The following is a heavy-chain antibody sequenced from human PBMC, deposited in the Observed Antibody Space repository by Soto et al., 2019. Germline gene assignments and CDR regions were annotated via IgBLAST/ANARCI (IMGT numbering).Heavy chain of an antibody. J-gene: IGHJ6*02. V-gene: IGHV5-51*01. CDR2: IYPGDSDT. Sequence: GESLKISCKGSGYTFTNYWIGWVRQMPGKGLEWMGIIYPGDSDTNYSPSFQGHVTISADKSISTAYLQWRSLKASDTAMYYCARLLEGGKYCSGGSCHQTEGDYYYYGMDVWGQGTTVTVSS. CDR3: ARLLEGGKYCSGGSCHQTEGDYYYYGMDV. CDR1: GYTFTNYW. D-gene: IGHD2-15*01.